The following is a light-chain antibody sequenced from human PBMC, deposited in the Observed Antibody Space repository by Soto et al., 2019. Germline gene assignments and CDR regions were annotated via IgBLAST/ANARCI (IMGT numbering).Light chain of an antibody. Sequence: IKMTQSPASLSVSVGDRATISCRAGQGIGNALGWYQQKPGKPPKVLIYGASNLQSGVPPRFSGSGSGTDFTLAISSLQPEDVAVKYCRQSGSALPTWAFGQGTKVDVK. CDR1: QGIGNA. CDR2: GAS. CDR3: RQSGSALPTWA. V-gene: IGKV1-6*01. J-gene: IGKJ1*01.